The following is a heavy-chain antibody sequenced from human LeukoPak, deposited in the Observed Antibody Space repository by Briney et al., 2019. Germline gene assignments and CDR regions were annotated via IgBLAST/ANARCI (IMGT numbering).Heavy chain of an antibody. CDR1: GGSISSGGYS. V-gene: IGHV4-30-2*01. D-gene: IGHD1-26*01. Sequence: PSQTLSLTCAVSGGSISSGGYSWSWIRQPPGKGLEWIGYIYHSGGTYYNPSLRGRVTISADKSKNQFSLKLTSLTPADTAVFFCVRAPIGSYRPYYFDNWGQGTLVTVSS. CDR3: VRAPIGSYRPYYFDN. CDR2: IYHSGGT. J-gene: IGHJ4*02.